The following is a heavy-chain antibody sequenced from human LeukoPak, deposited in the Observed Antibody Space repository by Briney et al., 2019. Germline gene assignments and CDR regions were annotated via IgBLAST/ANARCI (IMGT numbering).Heavy chain of an antibody. CDR3: ARDGRPLRQITIFGMGY. Sequence: ASVKVSCKSSGYTFTDYYMHWVRQAPGQGLEWMGWINPNSGDTNYAQQFQGRVTMTRDTSISTAYMELSRLRSDDTAVYYCARDGRPLRQITIFGMGYWGQGTLVTVSS. D-gene: IGHD3-3*01. V-gene: IGHV1-2*02. J-gene: IGHJ4*02. CDR1: GYTFTDYY. CDR2: INPNSGDT.